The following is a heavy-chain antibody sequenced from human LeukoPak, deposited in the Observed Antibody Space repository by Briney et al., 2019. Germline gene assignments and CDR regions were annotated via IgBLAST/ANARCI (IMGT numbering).Heavy chain of an antibody. J-gene: IGHJ4*02. V-gene: IGHV3-21*01. CDR2: ISSSSSYI. D-gene: IGHD3-3*01. Sequence: GGSLRLSCAASGFTFSSYSMNWVRQAPGKGLEWVSSISSSSSYIYYADSVKGRFTISRDNAKNSLYLQMNSLRAEDTAVYYCARVGYDFWSGPYYFDYWGQGTLVTVSS. CDR1: GFTFSSYS. CDR3: ARVGYDFWSGPYYFDY.